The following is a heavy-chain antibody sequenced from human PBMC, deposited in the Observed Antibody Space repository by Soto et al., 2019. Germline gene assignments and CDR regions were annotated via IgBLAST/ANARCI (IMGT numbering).Heavy chain of an antibody. J-gene: IGHJ6*02. CDR3: ARECTAWPLAYGLDV. D-gene: IGHD2-8*02. V-gene: IGHV3-21*01. Sequence: GGSLRLSCVGSGFTFSNYSINWVRQAPGKGLEWVSSISGRSDIYYADSVKGRFTISRDNAKNSVSLQMNSLRAEDTAVYYCARECTAWPLAYGLDVWGQGTTVTVSS. CDR1: GFTFSNYS. CDR2: ISGRSDI.